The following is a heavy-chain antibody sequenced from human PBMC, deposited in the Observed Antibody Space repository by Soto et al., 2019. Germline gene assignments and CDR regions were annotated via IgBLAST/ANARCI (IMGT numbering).Heavy chain of an antibody. CDR3: ARYSGYDFRYYFDY. J-gene: IGHJ4*02. CDR1: GGSFSGYY. CDR2: INHSGST. V-gene: IGHV4-34*01. D-gene: IGHD5-12*01. Sequence: SETLSLTCAVYGGSFSGYYGSWIRQPPGKGLEWIGEINHSGSTNYNPSLKSRVTISVDTSKNQFSLKLSSVTAADTAVYYCARYSGYDFRYYFDYWGQGTLVTVS.